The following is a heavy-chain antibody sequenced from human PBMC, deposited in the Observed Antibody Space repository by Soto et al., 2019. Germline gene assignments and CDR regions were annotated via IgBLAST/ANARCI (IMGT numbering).Heavy chain of an antibody. CDR1: GFTFSSYA. CDR3: ARCEDTAMVTGGHYYYDMDL. Sequence: QVQLVESGGGVVQPGRSLRLSCAASGFTFSSYAMHWVRQAPGKGLEWVAVISYDGSNKYYADSVKGRFTISRDNSKNTLYLQMNSLRAEDTAVYYCARCEDTAMVTGGHYYYDMDLWGQETTVTVSS. CDR2: ISYDGSNK. D-gene: IGHD5-18*01. V-gene: IGHV3-30-3*01. J-gene: IGHJ6*02.